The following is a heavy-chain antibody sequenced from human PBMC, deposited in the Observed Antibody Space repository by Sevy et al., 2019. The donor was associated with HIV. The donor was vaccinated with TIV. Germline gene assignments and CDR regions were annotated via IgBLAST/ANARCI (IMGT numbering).Heavy chain of an antibody. CDR1: GFTFSKYS. V-gene: IGHV3-23*01. Sequence: GESLKIFCAASGFTFSKYSMSWVRQPPGKGLEWVSTLSFGCGEINYADSVKGRFTISRDNSKSSVYLQMNNLRPEDTAVYYCAREGCTKPHDYWGQGTLVTVSS. J-gene: IGHJ4*02. CDR3: AREGCTKPHDY. CDR2: LSFGCGEI. D-gene: IGHD2-8*01.